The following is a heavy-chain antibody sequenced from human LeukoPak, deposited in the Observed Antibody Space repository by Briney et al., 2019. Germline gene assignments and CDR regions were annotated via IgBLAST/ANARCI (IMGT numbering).Heavy chain of an antibody. V-gene: IGHV3-9*01. CDR2: ISWNSGSI. D-gene: IGHD3-22*01. Sequence: PGGSLRLSCAASGFTFDDYAMHWVRQAPGKGLEWVSGISWNSGSIGYADSVKGRFTISRDNAKNSLYLQMNSLRAEDTAVYYCAREDSSPRYYYMDVWGKGTTVTVSS. J-gene: IGHJ6*03. CDR3: AREDSSPRYYYMDV. CDR1: GFTFDDYA.